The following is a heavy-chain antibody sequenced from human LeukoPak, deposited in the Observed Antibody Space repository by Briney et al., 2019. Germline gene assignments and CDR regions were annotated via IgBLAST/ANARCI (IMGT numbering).Heavy chain of an antibody. J-gene: IGHJ4*02. Sequence: GGSLRLSCAASGFTFSDYYMSWIRQAPGKGLEWVSYISSSGSTIYYADSVKGRFTISRDNAKNSLYLQMNSLRAEDTAVYYCARDKYSGSYAPKRHLSGHDYWGQGTLVTVSP. D-gene: IGHD1-26*01. CDR3: ARDKYSGSYAPKRHLSGHDY. V-gene: IGHV3-11*01. CDR2: ISSSGSTI. CDR1: GFTFSDYY.